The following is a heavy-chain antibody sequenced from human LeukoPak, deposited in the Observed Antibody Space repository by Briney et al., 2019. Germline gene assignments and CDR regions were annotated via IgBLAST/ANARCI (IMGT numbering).Heavy chain of an antibody. CDR2: VRSKANNYAT. Sequence: GGSLRLSCAASGFTFSGSAMHWVRQASGKGLEWVGRVRSKANNYATAYAASVKGRFTISRDDSKNTAYLQMDSLKTEGTAIYYCSHYDSSAYYAFQPWGQGTLVTVSS. CDR1: GFTFSGSA. CDR3: SHYDSSAYYAFQP. J-gene: IGHJ1*01. V-gene: IGHV3-73*01. D-gene: IGHD3-22*01.